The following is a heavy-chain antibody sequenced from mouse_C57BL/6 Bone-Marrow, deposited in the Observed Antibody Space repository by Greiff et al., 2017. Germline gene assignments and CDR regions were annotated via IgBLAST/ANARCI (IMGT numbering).Heavy chain of an antibody. D-gene: IGHD2-3*01. J-gene: IGHJ4*01. V-gene: IGHV1-80*01. CDR2: IYPGDGDT. CDR3: ARRWSYYAMDY. CDR1: GYAFSSYW. Sequence: VQLQQSGAELVKPGASVKISCKASGYAFSSYWMNWVKQRPGQGLEWIGQIYPGDGDTNYNGKFKGKATLTADKSSSTAYMQLSSLTSEDSAVYFCARRWSYYAMDYWGQGTSVTVSS.